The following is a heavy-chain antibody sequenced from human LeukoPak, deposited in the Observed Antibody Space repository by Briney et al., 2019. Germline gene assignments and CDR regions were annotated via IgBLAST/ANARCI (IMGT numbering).Heavy chain of an antibody. CDR1: GFTFDDYA. Sequence: PGGSLRLSCAASGFTFDDYAMHWVRQAPGKGLEWVSGISWNSGSIGYADSVKGRFTISRDNAKNSLYLQMNSLRAEDTAVYYCAKDLNIVVVEFDYWGQGTLVTVSS. CDR3: AKDLNIVVVEFDY. V-gene: IGHV3-9*01. CDR2: ISWNSGSI. D-gene: IGHD2-15*01. J-gene: IGHJ4*02.